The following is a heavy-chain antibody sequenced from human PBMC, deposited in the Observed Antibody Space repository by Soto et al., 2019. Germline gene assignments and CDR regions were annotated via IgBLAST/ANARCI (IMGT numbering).Heavy chain of an antibody. CDR3: ARVFVEMAKMGGEFDY. D-gene: IGHD2-15*01. Sequence: QVQLVQSGAEVKKPGSSVKVSCKASGGTFSSYAISWVRQAPGQGLEWMGGIIPIFGTANYAQKFQGRVTLTADESTSTASMELGSLGSADTAVYYCARVFVEMAKMGGEFDYWGQGTLVTVSS. J-gene: IGHJ4*02. V-gene: IGHV1-69*12. CDR1: GGTFSSYA. CDR2: IIPIFGTA.